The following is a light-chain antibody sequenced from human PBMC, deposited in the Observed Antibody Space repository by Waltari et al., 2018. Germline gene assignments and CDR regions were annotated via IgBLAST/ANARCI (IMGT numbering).Light chain of an antibody. Sequence: SPGDRATLSCRASQSVGRSLVWYQQKPGQAPRLLMYDASSRATGIADRFSGSGSGTDFSLTISRLEPEDFAVYYCQHNLRLPATFGQ. J-gene: IGKJ1*01. CDR2: DAS. CDR1: QSVGRS. CDR3: QHNLRLPAT. V-gene: IGKV3-20*01.